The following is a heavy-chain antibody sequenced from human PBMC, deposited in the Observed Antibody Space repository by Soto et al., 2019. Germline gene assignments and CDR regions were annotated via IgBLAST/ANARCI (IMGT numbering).Heavy chain of an antibody. D-gene: IGHD3-10*01. V-gene: IGHV4-34*01. CDR3: ARGQLVWYGDLTPYYRDMDV. CDR2: ISHDGGT. CDR1: GGSFDDFY. J-gene: IGHJ6*02. Sequence: SETLSLTCAFYGGSFDDFYWSWVRQSPGKGLEWIGEISHDGGTNYSPSLASRISISADTSKNQFSLHLKSVTAADTGLYYCARGQLVWYGDLTPYYRDMDVWGQGTTVTVSS.